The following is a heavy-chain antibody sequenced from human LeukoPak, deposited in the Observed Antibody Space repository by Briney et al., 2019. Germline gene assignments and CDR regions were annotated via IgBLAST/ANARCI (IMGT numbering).Heavy chain of an antibody. V-gene: IGHV3-23*01. Sequence: PGGSLRLSCAASGFTFSSYAMGWARQAPGKGLEWVSAISGSGVNTYYADSVKGRFTVSRDNSKNTLYLQVNSLRADDTAVYYCAKGRALEVVAAFNYWGQGTVVTVSS. CDR1: GFTFSSYA. CDR2: ISGSGVNT. J-gene: IGHJ4*02. CDR3: AKGRALEVVAAFNY. D-gene: IGHD2-15*01.